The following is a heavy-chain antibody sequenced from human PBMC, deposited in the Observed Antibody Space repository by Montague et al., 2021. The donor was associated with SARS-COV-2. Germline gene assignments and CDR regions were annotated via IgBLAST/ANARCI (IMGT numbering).Heavy chain of an antibody. CDR1: GFTFSSYA. CDR2: ISYDGSNK. CDR3: ARVLGGYYGMDV. D-gene: IGHD2/OR15-2a*01. V-gene: IGHV3-30*04. J-gene: IGHJ6*02. Sequence: FLSLSCSASGFTFSSYAMHWVRQAPGKGLEWVAVISYDGSNKYYADSVKGRFTISRDNSKNTLYLQMNSLRAEDTAVYYCARVLGGYYGMDVWGQGTTVTASS.